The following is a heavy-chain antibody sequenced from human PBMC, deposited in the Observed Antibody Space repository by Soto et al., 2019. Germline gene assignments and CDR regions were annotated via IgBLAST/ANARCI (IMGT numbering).Heavy chain of an antibody. CDR1: GGSISSYY. Sequence: PSETLSLTCAVSGGSISSYYWSWIRQPPGKGLEWIGYIYYSGSTNYNPSLKSRVTISVGTSKNQFSLKLSSVTAADTAVYYCAGRASRYYYDSSGYFDYWGQGTLVTVS. CDR2: IYYSGST. V-gene: IGHV4-59*01. J-gene: IGHJ4*02. CDR3: AGRASRYYYDSSGYFDY. D-gene: IGHD3-22*01.